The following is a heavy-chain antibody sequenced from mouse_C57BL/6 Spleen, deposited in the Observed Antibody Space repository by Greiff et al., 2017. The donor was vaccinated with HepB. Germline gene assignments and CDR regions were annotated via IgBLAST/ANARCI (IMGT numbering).Heavy chain of an antibody. CDR2: ISYDGSN. J-gene: IGHJ3*01. CDR1: GYSITSGYY. Sequence: EVQLKESGPGLVKPSQSLSLTCSVTGYSITSGYYWNWIRQFPGNKLEWMGYISYDGSNNYNPSLKNRISITRDTSKNQFFLKLNSVTTEDTATYYCARGGITTVVPFAYWGQGTLVTVSA. D-gene: IGHD1-1*01. V-gene: IGHV3-6*01. CDR3: ARGGITTVVPFAY.